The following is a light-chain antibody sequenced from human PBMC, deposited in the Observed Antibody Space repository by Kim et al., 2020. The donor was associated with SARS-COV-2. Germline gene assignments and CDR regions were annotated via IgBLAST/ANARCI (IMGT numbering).Light chain of an antibody. CDR3: CSYAGSSTLV. CDR2: EVS. Sequence: GQPLTISCTGTRSDVGSYSLVSWYQQHPGKAPKLMIYEVSKRPSGVSNRFSGSKSGNTASLTISGLQAEDEADYYCCSYAGSSTLVFGGGTQLTVL. V-gene: IGLV2-23*02. J-gene: IGLJ2*01. CDR1: RSDVGSYSL.